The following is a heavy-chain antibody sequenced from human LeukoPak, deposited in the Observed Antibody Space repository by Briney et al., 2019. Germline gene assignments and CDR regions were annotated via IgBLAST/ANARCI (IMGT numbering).Heavy chain of an antibody. V-gene: IGHV3-9*01. CDR2: ISWNSGTK. D-gene: IGHD3-3*01. CDR1: GFTFDDYA. J-gene: IGHJ4*02. Sequence: GGSLRLSCAASGFTFDDYAMHWVRQTPGKGLEWVAGISWNSGTKGYADSVKGRFTISRDNSKNTLYLQMNSLRAEDTAVYYCAKDKGVAGHDYWGQGTLVTVSS. CDR3: AKDKGVAGHDY.